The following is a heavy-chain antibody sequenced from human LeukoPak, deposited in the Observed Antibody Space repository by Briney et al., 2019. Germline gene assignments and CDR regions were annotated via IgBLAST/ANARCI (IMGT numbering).Heavy chain of an antibody. V-gene: IGHV3-30*19. CDR2: ISYDGSNK. J-gene: IGHJ4*02. CDR3: ARDPLDFWSGYCDY. Sequence: GGSLRLSCAGSGFTFSSYGMHWVRQAPGKGLEWVAVISYDGSNKYYADSVKGRFTISRDNSKNTLYLQMNSLRAEDTAVYYCARDPLDFWSGYCDYWGQGTLVTVSS. D-gene: IGHD3-3*01. CDR1: GFTFSSYG.